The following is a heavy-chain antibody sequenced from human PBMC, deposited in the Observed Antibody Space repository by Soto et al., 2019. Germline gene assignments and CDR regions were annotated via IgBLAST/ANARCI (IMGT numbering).Heavy chain of an antibody. D-gene: IGHD4-17*01. CDR3: ARDDYGGNSQEDHWYFDL. J-gene: IGHJ2*01. CDR2: TYYRSKWYN. CDR1: GDSVSSNSAA. V-gene: IGHV6-1*01. Sequence: QVQLQQAGPGLVKPSQTLSLTCAISGDSVSSNSAAWNWIRQSPSRGLEWLGRTYYRSKWYNDYAVCVKSRITINPDTSKNQFSLQLNSATPEATAVYYCARDDYGGNSQEDHWYFDLWGRGTLVTVSS.